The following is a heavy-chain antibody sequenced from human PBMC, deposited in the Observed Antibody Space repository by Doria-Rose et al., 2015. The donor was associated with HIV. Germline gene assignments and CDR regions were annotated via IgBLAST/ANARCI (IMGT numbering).Heavy chain of an antibody. Sequence: QVTLKESGPVLVKPTETLTLTCTVSGVSLSSPGMGVSWIRQPPGKAPEWLANIFSDDERSYKTSLKSRLTISRCTSKSQAVLTMTDMDPVDTATYYCARIKSSRWYHKYYFDFWGQGTLVIVSA. D-gene: IGHD6-13*01. CDR1: GVSLSSPGMG. CDR3: ARIKSSRWYHKYYFDF. J-gene: IGHJ4*02. V-gene: IGHV2-26*01. CDR2: IFSDDER.